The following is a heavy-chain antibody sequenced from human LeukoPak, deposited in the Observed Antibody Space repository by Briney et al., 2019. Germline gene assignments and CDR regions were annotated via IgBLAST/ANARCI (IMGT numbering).Heavy chain of an antibody. D-gene: IGHD5-12*01. J-gene: IGHJ3*02. V-gene: IGHV3-48*03. CDR3: ARDVGSGYDAFDI. Sequence: PGGSLRLSCAASGFIFSNYAAYCARHAPGKWLEGVSFIACCGGITFYIDSLKGRLTLSRDNAKRSLYLQMSSLRAEETAVYFCARDVGSGYDAFDIWGQGTMVSVSS. CDR2: IACCGGIT. CDR1: GFIFSNYA.